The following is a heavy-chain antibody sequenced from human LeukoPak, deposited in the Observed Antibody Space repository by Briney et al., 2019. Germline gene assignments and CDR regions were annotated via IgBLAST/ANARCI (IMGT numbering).Heavy chain of an antibody. D-gene: IGHD4-17*01. CDR3: ARVGRRAVTTDY. J-gene: IGHJ4*02. CDR1: GGSFSGYY. CDR2: IKHKRST. Sequence: SETLSLTCAVYGGSFSGYYWSSIRQPPGKGLEWIGEIKHKRSTNYNPSLKSRVTISVDTSKNQFSLKLSSVTAADTAVYCCARVGRRAVTTDYWGQGTLVIVSS. V-gene: IGHV4-34*01.